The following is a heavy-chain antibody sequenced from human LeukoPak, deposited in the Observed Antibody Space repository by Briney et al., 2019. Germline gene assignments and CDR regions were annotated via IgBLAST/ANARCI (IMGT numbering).Heavy chain of an antibody. V-gene: IGHV4-34*01. D-gene: IGHD3-3*01. Sequence: PSETLSLTCAVYGGSFSGYYWSWIRQPPGKGLEWIGEINHSGSTNYNPSLKSRVTISVDTSKNQFSLKLSSVTAADTAVYYCARGGGESYDFWSGTIPLNWFDPWGQGTLVTVSS. J-gene: IGHJ5*02. CDR1: GGSFSGYY. CDR3: ARGGGESYDFWSGTIPLNWFDP. CDR2: INHSGST.